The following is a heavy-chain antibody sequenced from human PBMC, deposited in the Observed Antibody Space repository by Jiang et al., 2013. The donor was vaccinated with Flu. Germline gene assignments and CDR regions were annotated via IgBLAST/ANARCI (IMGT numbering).Heavy chain of an antibody. J-gene: IGHJ6*03. Sequence: LVKPGGSLRLSCAASGFTFSSYSMNWVRQAPGKGLEWVSSISSSSSYIYYADSVKGRFTISRDNAKNSLYLQMNSLRAEDTAVYYCARIGGVFEEYMDVWGKGTTVTVSS. CDR2: ISSSSSYI. CDR1: GFTFSSYS. D-gene: IGHD2-8*02. V-gene: IGHV3-21*01. CDR3: ARIGGVFEEYMDV.